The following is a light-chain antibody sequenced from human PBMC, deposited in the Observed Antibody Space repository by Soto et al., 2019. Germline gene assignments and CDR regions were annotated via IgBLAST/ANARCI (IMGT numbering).Light chain of an antibody. V-gene: IGKV1-39*01. Sequence: DIQMTQSPSSLSASVGDRVTITCRSSQNISRFLNWYQQKQGKAPNLLIYSVSSLRTGVPSRFSGRGSGTDFTLTISSLQPEDFATYFCQQSYGPPPTFGQGTKVEIK. CDR3: QQSYGPPPT. J-gene: IGKJ1*01. CDR2: SVS. CDR1: QNISRF.